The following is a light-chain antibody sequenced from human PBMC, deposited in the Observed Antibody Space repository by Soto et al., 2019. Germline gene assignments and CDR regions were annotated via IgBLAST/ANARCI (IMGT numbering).Light chain of an antibody. J-gene: IGKJ1*01. CDR2: GAS. V-gene: IGKV3-20*01. CDR3: QHYGSSWT. CDR1: QSVSRSY. Sequence: EIVLTQSRGTLSLSPGERATLSCRASQSVSRSYLAWYQQKPGQAPRLLIYGASSRATGIPDRFSGSGSGTDFTLTISRLEPEDFAVYYCQHYGSSWTFGQGTKVDIK.